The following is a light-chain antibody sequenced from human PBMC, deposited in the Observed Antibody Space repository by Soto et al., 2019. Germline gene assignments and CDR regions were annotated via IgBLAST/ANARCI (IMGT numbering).Light chain of an antibody. V-gene: IGLV2-14*01. Sequence: QSVLTQPASVSGSPGQSITVSCTGTSSDVGGYNSISWYQQHPGKAPKLMIYDVTNRPSGVSNRFSGSKSGNTASLTISGLQAEDDADYYCSSYASSSPPSFVFGTGTKVTVL. J-gene: IGLJ1*01. CDR1: SSDVGGYNS. CDR3: SSYASSSPPSFV. CDR2: DVT.